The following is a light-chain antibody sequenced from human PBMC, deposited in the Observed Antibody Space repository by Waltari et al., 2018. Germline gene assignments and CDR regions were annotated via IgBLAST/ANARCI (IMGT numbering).Light chain of an antibody. J-gene: IGLJ1*01. CDR2: SDN. V-gene: IGLV1-40*01. Sequence: QSVLTQPPSVSGAPGQRVTIPCTGRSSNIGAGFNVHWYQPLPGAAPNLVIFSDNNRPSGVPDRFSGSKSGTSASLAITGLQAEDEADYYCQSYDRSLSGYVFGPGTKVTVL. CDR3: QSYDRSLSGYV. CDR1: SSNIGAGFN.